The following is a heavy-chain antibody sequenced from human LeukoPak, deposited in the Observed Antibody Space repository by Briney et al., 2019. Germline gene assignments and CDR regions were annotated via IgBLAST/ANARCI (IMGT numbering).Heavy chain of an antibody. D-gene: IGHD3-22*01. CDR2: IHYSGRT. CDR1: YGSISSTDYY. J-gene: IGHJ5*02. Sequence: PSQTLSLTCTVFYGSISSTDYYWGWIRQPPGKGPEWIAYIHYSGRTYSNPSLRSRITISMDTSKNQFSLKLSPVTAADTAVYYCVRYYYESSGYSHWFDPWGQGTLVTVSS. CDR3: VRYYYESSGYSHWFDP. V-gene: IGHV4-30-4*01.